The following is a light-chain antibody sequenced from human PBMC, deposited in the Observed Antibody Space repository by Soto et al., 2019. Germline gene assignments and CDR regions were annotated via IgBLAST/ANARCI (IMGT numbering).Light chain of an antibody. J-gene: IGLJ2*01. V-gene: IGLV2-14*01. Sequence: QSVLTQPASVSGSPGQSITISCTGTSTDIGTYYYVSWFQQHPGRAPKLIIYEVTKRPSGVSNRFSGSKSGNTASLTISGLQAGDEADFYCSSYTNLGTVVFGGGTKLTVL. CDR1: STDIGTYYY. CDR3: SSYTNLGTVV. CDR2: EVT.